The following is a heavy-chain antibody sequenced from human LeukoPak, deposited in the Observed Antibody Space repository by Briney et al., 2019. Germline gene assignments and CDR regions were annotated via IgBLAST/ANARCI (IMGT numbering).Heavy chain of an antibody. Sequence: GGSLRLSCAASGFTFSSYEMNWVRQAPGKGLEWVSYISSTSSTIYYADSVKGRFTISRDTAKNSLYLQMNSLRAEDTAVYSCARGDYGDYWNYYYMDVWGKGTTVTVSS. CDR3: ARGDYGDYWNYYYMDV. CDR1: GFTFSSYE. CDR2: ISSTSSTI. D-gene: IGHD4-17*01. V-gene: IGHV3-48*01. J-gene: IGHJ6*03.